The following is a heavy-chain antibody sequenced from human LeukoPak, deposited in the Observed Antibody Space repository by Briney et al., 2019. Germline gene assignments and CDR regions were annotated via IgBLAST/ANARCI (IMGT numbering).Heavy chain of an antibody. CDR2: IYYSGST. D-gene: IGHD3-10*01. CDR1: GGSIRSGGYY. Sequence: PSQTLSLTCTVSGGSIRSGGYYWSWIRQHPGKGLEWIGYIYYSGSTYYNPSLKSRVTISVDTSKNQFSLKLSSVTAADTAVYYCARDKGGSEADPWGQGTLVTVSS. V-gene: IGHV4-31*03. CDR3: ARDKGGSEADP. J-gene: IGHJ5*02.